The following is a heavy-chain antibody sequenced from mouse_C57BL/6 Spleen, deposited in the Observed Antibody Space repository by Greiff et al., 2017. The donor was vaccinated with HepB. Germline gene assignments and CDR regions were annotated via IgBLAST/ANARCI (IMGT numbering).Heavy chain of an antibody. D-gene: IGHD2-3*01. CDR2: ISSGGDYI. Sequence: DVQLVESGEGLVKPGGSLKLSCAASGFTFSSYAMSWVRQTPEKRLEWVAYISSGGDYIYYADTVKGRFTISRDNARNTLYLQMSSLKSEDTAMYYCTREDYDGRDYAMDYWGQGTSVTVSS. J-gene: IGHJ4*01. CDR3: TREDYDGRDYAMDY. CDR1: GFTFSSYA. V-gene: IGHV5-9-1*02.